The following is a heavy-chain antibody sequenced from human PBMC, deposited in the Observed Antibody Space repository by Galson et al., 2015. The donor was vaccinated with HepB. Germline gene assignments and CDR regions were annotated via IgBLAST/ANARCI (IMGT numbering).Heavy chain of an antibody. D-gene: IGHD3-3*01. CDR1: GGSISGRSYY. CDR2: VYYTGST. J-gene: IGHJ5*02. Sequence: ETLSLTCTVSGGSISGRSYYWGWIRQPPGKGLEWIGSVYYTGSTYYNPSLNSRLTISVDTSKNQFSLNLTSVTAADTSVYYCARHHYDFWSGPFTYNWFDPWGQGILVTVSS. CDR3: ARHHYDFWSGPFTYNWFDP. V-gene: IGHV4-39*01.